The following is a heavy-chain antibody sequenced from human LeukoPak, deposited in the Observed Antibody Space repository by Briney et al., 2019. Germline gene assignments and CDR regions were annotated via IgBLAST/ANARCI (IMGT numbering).Heavy chain of an antibody. V-gene: IGHV4-59*01. CDR2: IYYSGST. CDR1: GRSISSYY. CDR3: ARVQYSSSWSYYYYYMDV. Sequence: PSETLSLTCTVSGRSISSYYWSWIRQPPGKGLECIGYIYYSGSTNYNPSLKSRVTISVDTSKNQFSLKLSSVTAADTAVYYCARVQYSSSWSYYYYYMDVWGKGTTVTVSS. D-gene: IGHD6-13*01. J-gene: IGHJ6*03.